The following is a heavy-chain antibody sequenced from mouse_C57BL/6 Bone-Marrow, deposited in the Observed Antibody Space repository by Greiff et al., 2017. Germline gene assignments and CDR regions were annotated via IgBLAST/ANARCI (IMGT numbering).Heavy chain of an antibody. Sequence: VQLQQSGAELVRPGASVKLSCTASGFNIKDDYMHWVKQRPEQGLEWIGWIDPENGDTEYASKVQGKATIAADTSSSTAYLQLSSLTSEDTAVYSCTTLRRFAYWGQGTLVTVSA. CDR2: IDPENGDT. CDR3: TTLRRFAY. V-gene: IGHV14-4*01. D-gene: IGHD1-2*01. CDR1: GFNIKDDY. J-gene: IGHJ3*01.